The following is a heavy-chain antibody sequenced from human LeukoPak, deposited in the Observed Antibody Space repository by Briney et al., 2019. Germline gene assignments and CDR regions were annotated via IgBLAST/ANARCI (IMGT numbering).Heavy chain of an antibody. CDR3: AKTPGISVAGVDY. D-gene: IGHD6-13*01. CDR2: ISKNAHST. CDR1: GFTFSSCA. V-gene: IGHV3-23*01. Sequence: PGGSLRLSCAASGFTFSSCAMTWVRQAPGKGLEWVSGISKNAHSTYHADSVKGRFTISRDNSKNTLYLQMDSLRVEDTAVYYCAKTPGISVAGVDYWGQGALVTVSS. J-gene: IGHJ4*02.